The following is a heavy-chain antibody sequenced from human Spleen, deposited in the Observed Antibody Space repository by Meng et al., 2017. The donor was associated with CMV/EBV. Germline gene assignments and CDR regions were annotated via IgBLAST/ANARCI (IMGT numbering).Heavy chain of an antibody. CDR3: ARRHKSYTGNYYSNSYYYGLDV. D-gene: IGHD1-26*01. Sequence: YWIGWVRQMPGKGLEWMGIIYPGDSDTRYNPSFQGQVTISADKSINTAYLQWNSLKASDTAMYYCARRHKSYTGNYYSNSYYYGLDVWGQGTTVTVSS. J-gene: IGHJ6*02. CDR2: IYPGDSDT. CDR1: YW. V-gene: IGHV5-51*01.